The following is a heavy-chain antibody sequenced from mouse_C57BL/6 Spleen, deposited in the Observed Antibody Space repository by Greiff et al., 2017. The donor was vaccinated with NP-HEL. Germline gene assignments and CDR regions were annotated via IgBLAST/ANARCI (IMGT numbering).Heavy chain of an antibody. CDR3: ARNSYSNYEDAMDY. V-gene: IGHV1-53*01. D-gene: IGHD2-5*01. J-gene: IGHJ4*01. CDR1: GYTFTSYW. CDR2: INPSNGGT. Sequence: VQLQQSGTELVKPGASVKLSCKASGYTFTSYWMHWVKQRPGQGLEWIGNINPSNGGTNYNEKFKSKATLTVDKSSSTAYMQLSSLTSEDSAVYYWARNSYSNYEDAMDYWGQGTSVTVSS.